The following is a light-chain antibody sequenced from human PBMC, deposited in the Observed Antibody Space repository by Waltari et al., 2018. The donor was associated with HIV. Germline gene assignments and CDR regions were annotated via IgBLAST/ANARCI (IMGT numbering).Light chain of an antibody. V-gene: IGLV3-1*01. CDR3: QTWDNTYV. Sequence: SYELTQPPSVSVSPGQTATITCSGDKLGDKYAGWYQQKSGQSPDLVIYQDTKRPSGIPERFSGSNSGNTATLTITGTQATDEADYYCQTWDNTYVFGAGTKVTVL. CDR2: QDT. CDR1: KLGDKY. J-gene: IGLJ1*01.